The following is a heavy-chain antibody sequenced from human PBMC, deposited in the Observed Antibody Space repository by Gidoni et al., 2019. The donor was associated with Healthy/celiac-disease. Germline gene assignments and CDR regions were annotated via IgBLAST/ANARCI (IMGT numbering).Heavy chain of an antibody. J-gene: IGHJ6*02. Sequence: VQLLESGGGLVQPGGSLRLSCAASGFTVCSCAMSWVRQAPGKGLEWVSAMSGSGGSTYYADSVKGRFTISRDNAKNTLYLQMNSLRAEDTAVYYCAKVQSRAWFGLERYYYGMDVWGQGTTVTVSS. CDR1: GFTVCSCA. CDR3: AKVQSRAWFGLERYYYGMDV. V-gene: IGHV3-23*01. D-gene: IGHD3-10*01. CDR2: MSGSGGST.